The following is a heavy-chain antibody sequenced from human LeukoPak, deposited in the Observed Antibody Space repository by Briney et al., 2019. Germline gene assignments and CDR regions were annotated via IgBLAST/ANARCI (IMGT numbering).Heavy chain of an antibody. D-gene: IGHD5-18*01. CDR1: GYSFTSYW. CDR2: IYPGDSDT. V-gene: IGHV5-51*01. CDR3: ARLDVDTAMVTVYYFDY. J-gene: IGHJ4*02. Sequence: GESLKISCKGSGYSFTSYWIGWVRQVPGKGLEWMGIIYPGDSDTRYSPSFQGQVTISADKSISTAYLQWSSLKASDTAMYYCARLDVDTAMVTVYYFDYWGQGTLVTVSS.